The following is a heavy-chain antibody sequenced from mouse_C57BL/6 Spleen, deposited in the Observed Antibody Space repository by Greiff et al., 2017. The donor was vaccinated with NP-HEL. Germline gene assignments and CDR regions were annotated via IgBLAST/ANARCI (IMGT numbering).Heavy chain of an antibody. J-gene: IGHJ4*01. D-gene: IGHD4-1*01. V-gene: IGHV5-16*01. CDR2: INYDGSST. CDR3: GRATGSAMVY. Sequence: EVMLVESEGGLVQPGSSMKLSCTASGFTFSDYYMAWVRQVPEKGLEWVANINYDGSSTYYLDSLKSRFIISRDNAKNILYLQMSSLKSEDTATYYYGRATGSAMVYWGQGTSVTVSS. CDR1: GFTFSDYY.